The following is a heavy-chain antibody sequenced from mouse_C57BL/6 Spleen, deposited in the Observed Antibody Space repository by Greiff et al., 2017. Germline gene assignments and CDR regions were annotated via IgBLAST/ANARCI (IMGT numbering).Heavy chain of an antibody. J-gene: IGHJ1*03. CDR3: ARAPNYYGSSCGYFDV. CDR1: GYTFTSYW. Sequence: VQLQQPGAELVKPGASVKLSCKASGYTFTSYWMHWVKQRPGQGLEWIGMIHPNSGSTNYNEKFKSKATLTVDKSSSTAYMQLSSLTSEDSAVYYCARAPNYYGSSCGYFDVWGTGTTVTVSS. CDR2: IHPNSGST. V-gene: IGHV1-64*01. D-gene: IGHD1-1*01.